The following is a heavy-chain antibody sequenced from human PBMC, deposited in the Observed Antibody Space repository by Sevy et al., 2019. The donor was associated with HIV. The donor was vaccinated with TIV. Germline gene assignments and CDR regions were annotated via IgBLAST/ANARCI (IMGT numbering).Heavy chain of an antibody. CDR2: ISGSGGST. V-gene: IGHV3-23*01. CDR1: GFIFNSYA. D-gene: IGHD3-10*01. Sequence: GGSLRLSCAASGFIFNSYAMSWVRQGPGKGLEWVSTISGSGGSTYYPDSMKGRFTISRDNFKNTLYLEINSLTADDTAVYYCEKGYGSGRPPDYWGQGTLVTVSS. J-gene: IGHJ4*02. CDR3: EKGYGSGRPPDY.